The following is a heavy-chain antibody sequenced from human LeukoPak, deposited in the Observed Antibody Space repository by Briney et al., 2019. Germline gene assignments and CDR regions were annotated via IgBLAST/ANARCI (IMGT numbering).Heavy chain of an antibody. CDR2: ISGSGDNT. J-gene: IGHJ4*02. CDR1: GFTFSSYA. CDR3: ARVAMIVAKPYDN. V-gene: IGHV3-23*01. D-gene: IGHD3-22*01. Sequence: GGSLRLSCVASGFTFSSYAINWVRQAPGRGLEWVSIISGSGDNTNYADSVKGRFTISRDNSKNTLYLQMNSLRAEDTAVYYCARVAMIVAKPYDNWGQGTLVTVSS.